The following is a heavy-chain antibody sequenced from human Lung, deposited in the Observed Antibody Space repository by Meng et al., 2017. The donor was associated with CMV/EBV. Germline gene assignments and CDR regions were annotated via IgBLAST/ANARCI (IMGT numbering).Heavy chain of an antibody. Sequence: GGSXRLXXKGSGYIFTSYWIGWVRQMPGKGLEWMGIIYPGDSDTRYSPSFQGQVTISADKSISTAYLQWSSLKASDTAMYYCARLSYYDFWSGYYPYYYGMDVWXQGTTVTVSS. D-gene: IGHD3-3*01. J-gene: IGHJ6*02. CDR3: ARLSYYDFWSGYYPYYYGMDV. CDR2: IYPGDSDT. V-gene: IGHV5-51*01. CDR1: GYIFTSYW.